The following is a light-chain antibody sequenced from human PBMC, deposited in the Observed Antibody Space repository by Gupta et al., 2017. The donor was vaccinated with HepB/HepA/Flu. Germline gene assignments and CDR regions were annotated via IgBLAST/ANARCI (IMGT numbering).Light chain of an antibody. CDR3: AAWDDSLSALV. CDR2: SHT. Sequence: QSVVTQPPSASGTPGQRDTISCSGSSSNIGSNSVNWYQKFPGTAPKLLIYSHTQRPSGVPDRFSGSKSGTSASLAISGLQSEDEADYYCAAWDDSLSALVFGGGTTLTVL. CDR1: SSNIGSNS. V-gene: IGLV1-44*01. J-gene: IGLJ3*02.